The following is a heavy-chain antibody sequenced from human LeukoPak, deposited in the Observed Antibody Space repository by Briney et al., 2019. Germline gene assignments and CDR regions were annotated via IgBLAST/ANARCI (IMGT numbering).Heavy chain of an antibody. CDR1: GFTFSSYA. Sequence: GGSLRLSCAASGFTFSSYAMHWVRQAPGKGLEWVAVISYDGSNKYYADSVKGRFTISRDNSKNTLYLQMNSLRAEDTAVYYCARYYNCSFDNWFDPWGQGTLVTVSS. D-gene: IGHD1-1*01. V-gene: IGHV3-30-3*01. CDR3: ARYYNCSFDNWFDP. J-gene: IGHJ5*02. CDR2: ISYDGSNK.